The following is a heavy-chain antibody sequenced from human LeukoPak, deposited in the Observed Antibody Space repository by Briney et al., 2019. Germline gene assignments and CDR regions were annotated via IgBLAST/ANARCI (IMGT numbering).Heavy chain of an antibody. J-gene: IGHJ6*03. CDR2: IIPIFGTA. Sequence: ASVKVSCKASGGTFSSYAISWVRQAPGQGLEWMGGIIPIFGTANYAQKFQGRVTITADESTSTAYMELSSLRSEDTAVYYCARDEGYSGSRGASSYYYYYMDVWGKGTTVTISS. CDR1: GGTFSSYA. CDR3: ARDEGYSGSRGASSYYYYYMDV. V-gene: IGHV1-69*13. D-gene: IGHD5-12*01.